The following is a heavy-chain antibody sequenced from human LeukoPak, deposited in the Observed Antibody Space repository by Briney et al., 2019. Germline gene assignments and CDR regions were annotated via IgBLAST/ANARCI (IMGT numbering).Heavy chain of an antibody. J-gene: IGHJ3*02. V-gene: IGHV1-18*04. CDR1: GYTFTSYG. Sequence: GASAKVSCKASGYTFTSYGISWVRQAPGQGLDWMGWINAYNGNTNYAQKLQGRVTMTTDTSTSTAYMELRSLRSDDTAVYYCARDSYYGSGRHDAFDIWGQGKMVTVSS. D-gene: IGHD3-10*01. CDR2: INAYNGNT. CDR3: ARDSYYGSGRHDAFDI.